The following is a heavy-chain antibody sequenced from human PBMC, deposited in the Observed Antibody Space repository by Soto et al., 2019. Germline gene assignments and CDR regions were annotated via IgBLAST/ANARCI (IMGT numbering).Heavy chain of an antibody. CDR1: GGSGGSFSGYY. CDR2: INHSGST. D-gene: IGHD5-12*01. Sequence: SETLSLTCAVYGGSGGSFSGYYWSWIRQPPGKGLEWIGEINHSGSTYYNPSLKSRVTISVDTSKNQFSLKLSSVTAADTAVYYCASLGSLSWGRDGYNYFFHAFDIWGQGTMVTVSS. CDR3: ASLGSLSWGRDGYNYFFHAFDI. J-gene: IGHJ3*02. V-gene: IGHV4-34*01.